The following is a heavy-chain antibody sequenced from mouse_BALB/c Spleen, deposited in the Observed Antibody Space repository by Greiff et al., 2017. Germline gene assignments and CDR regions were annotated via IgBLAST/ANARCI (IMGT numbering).Heavy chain of an antibody. V-gene: IGHV5-6-2*01. Sequence: EVMLVESGGGLVKLGGSLKLSCAASGFTFSSYYMSWVRQTPEKRLELVAAINSNGGSTYYPDTVKGRFTISRDNAKNTLYLQMSSLKSEDTALYYCARHPLYYGNSYFDDWGQGTTLTVAS. CDR1: GFTFSSYY. CDR3: ARHPLYYGNSYFDD. CDR2: INSNGGST. D-gene: IGHD2-1*01. J-gene: IGHJ2*01.